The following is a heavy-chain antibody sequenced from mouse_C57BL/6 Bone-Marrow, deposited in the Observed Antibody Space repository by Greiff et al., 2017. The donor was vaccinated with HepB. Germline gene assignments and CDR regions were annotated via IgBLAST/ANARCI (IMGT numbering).Heavy chain of an antibody. CDR1: GYTFTSYW. V-gene: IGHV1-74*01. D-gene: IGHD1-1*01. J-gene: IGHJ4*01. Sequence: VKLQQPGAELVKPGASVKVSCKASGYTFTSYWMHWVKQRPGQGLEWIGRIHPSDSDTNYNQKFKGKATLTVDKSSSTAYMQLSSLTSEDSAVYYCAIPITTVVATDYAMDYWGQGTSVTVSS. CDR2: IHPSDSDT. CDR3: AIPITTVVATDYAMDY.